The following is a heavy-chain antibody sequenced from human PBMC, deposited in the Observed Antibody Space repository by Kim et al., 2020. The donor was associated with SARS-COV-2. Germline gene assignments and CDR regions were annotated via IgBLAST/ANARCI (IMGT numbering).Heavy chain of an antibody. V-gene: IGHV4-31*03. CDR1: GGSISSGGYY. J-gene: IGHJ3*02. Sequence: SETLSLTCTVSGGSISSGGYYWSWIRQHPGKGLEWIGYIYYSGSTYYNSSLKSRVTISVDTSKNQFSLKLSSVTAADTAVYYCARGDGGKWNAFDIWGQGTMVTVSS. CDR3: ARGDGGKWNAFDI. D-gene: IGHD2-15*01. CDR2: IYYSGST.